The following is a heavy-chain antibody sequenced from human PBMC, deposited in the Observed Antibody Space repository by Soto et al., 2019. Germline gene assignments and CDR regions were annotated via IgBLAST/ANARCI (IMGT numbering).Heavy chain of an antibody. D-gene: IGHD6-13*01. CDR3: VKDESINWYSGHFRH. CDR2: INWNSGSI. CDR1: GFXFDDYA. Sequence: DVQLVESGGGLVQPGRSLRLSCAASGFXFDDYAMHWVRQVPGKGLEWVSGINWNSGSIGYGDSVKGRFAISRDNAKNSLHLQMNSLSAEDTAFYYCVKDESINWYSGHFRHWGQGTLVTVSS. V-gene: IGHV3-9*01. J-gene: IGHJ1*01.